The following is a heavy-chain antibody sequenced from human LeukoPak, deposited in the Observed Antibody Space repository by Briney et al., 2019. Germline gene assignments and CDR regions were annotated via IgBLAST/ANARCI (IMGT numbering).Heavy chain of an antibody. Sequence: ASVKVSCKASGYTFSDYYMHWVRQAPGQGLEWMGWIGPNSGGTNYAQKFQGRVTMTRDTSISTAYMELSRLISDDTAVYYCTRSNIAVRRGDNWFDPWGQGTLVTVSS. CDR3: TRSNIAVRRGDNWFDP. D-gene: IGHD6-6*01. J-gene: IGHJ5*02. CDR2: IGPNSGGT. CDR1: GYTFSDYY. V-gene: IGHV1-2*02.